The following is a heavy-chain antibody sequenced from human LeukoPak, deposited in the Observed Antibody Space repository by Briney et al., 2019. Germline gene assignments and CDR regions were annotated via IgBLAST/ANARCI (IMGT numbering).Heavy chain of an antibody. CDR1: GFTFSSYA. D-gene: IGHD3-9*01. Sequence: GGSLRLSCAASGFTFSSYAMHWVRRAPGKGLEWVAVISYDGSNKYYADSVKGRFTISRDNSKNTLYLQMNSLRAEDTAVYYCARDGVRYSGRYYFDYWGQGTLVTVSS. V-gene: IGHV3-30*04. J-gene: IGHJ4*02. CDR2: ISYDGSNK. CDR3: ARDGVRYSGRYYFDY.